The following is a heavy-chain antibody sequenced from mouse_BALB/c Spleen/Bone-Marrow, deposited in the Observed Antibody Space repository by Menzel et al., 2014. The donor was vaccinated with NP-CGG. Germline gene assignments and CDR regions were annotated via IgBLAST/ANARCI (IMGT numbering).Heavy chain of an antibody. V-gene: IGHV1S56*01. CDR3: ARGITLVPYFDY. J-gene: IGHJ2*01. Sequence: VQLVESGPEVVNPGASVRISCKASGYNFTRYYVHWVRQRPGQGLEWIGSIYPGNVNIKYNEKFKGKATLTADKSSSTASMQLSSLTSEDSAVYFCARGITLVPYFDYWGQGTTLTVSS. CDR1: GYNFTRYY. D-gene: IGHD2-4*01. CDR2: IYPGNVNI.